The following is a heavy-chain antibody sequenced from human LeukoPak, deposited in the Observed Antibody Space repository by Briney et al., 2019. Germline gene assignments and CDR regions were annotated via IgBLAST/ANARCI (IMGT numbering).Heavy chain of an antibody. J-gene: IGHJ5*02. D-gene: IGHD3-10*01. V-gene: IGHV4-30-4*01. Sequence: SETLSLTCTVSGGSISSGDYYWTWIRQPPGKGLEWIGYIYHSGSTHYNSSLKSRLTISVDTSKNQFSLKLSSVTAADTAVYYCARGLRGIMIRGAITDLNWFDAWGQGTLVIVSS. CDR1: GGSISSGDYY. CDR2: IYHSGST. CDR3: ARGLRGIMIRGAITDLNWFDA.